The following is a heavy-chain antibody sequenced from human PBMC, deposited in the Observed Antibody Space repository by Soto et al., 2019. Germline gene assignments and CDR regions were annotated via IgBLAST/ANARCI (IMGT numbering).Heavy chain of an antibody. J-gene: IGHJ4*02. CDR3: AREAFPIEVYSGSGIVSFFDY. CDR1: GYTFTSYG. CDR2: ISAYNGNT. D-gene: IGHD5-12*01. V-gene: IGHV1-18*04. Sequence: GAALKGSCKDSGYTFTSYGISWVRQAPGQGLGLRGWISAYNGNTNYAQKLQGRVTMTTDTSTSTAYMELRSLRSDDTAVYYCAREAFPIEVYSGSGIVSFFDYWGQGTLVT.